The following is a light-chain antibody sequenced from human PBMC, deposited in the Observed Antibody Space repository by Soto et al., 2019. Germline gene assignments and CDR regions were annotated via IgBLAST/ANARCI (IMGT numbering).Light chain of an antibody. Sequence: DIPMTQSPSTLSASVGDRVTITCRASQSISTWLAWYQQKPGKAPKLLIYKASSLESGVPSRFTGSGSGTEFTLTISSLQPDDFATYYCQHYRAFGQGTKVEFK. CDR1: QSISTW. CDR2: KAS. J-gene: IGKJ1*01. V-gene: IGKV1-5*03. CDR3: QHYRA.